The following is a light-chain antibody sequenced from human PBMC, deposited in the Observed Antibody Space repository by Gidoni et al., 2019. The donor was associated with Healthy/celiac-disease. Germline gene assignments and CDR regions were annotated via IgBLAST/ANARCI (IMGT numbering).Light chain of an antibody. CDR1: QSVSSSY. J-gene: IGKJ2*01. V-gene: IGKV3-20*01. CDR2: GAS. CDR3: QQYGSSPGT. Sequence: EIVLTPSPGTLSLSPGERATLSCRASQSVSSSYLAWYQQKPGQAPRLLIYGASSRATGIPDRFSGSGSGTDFTLTISRLEPEDFAVYYCQQYGSSPGTFXQXTKLXIK.